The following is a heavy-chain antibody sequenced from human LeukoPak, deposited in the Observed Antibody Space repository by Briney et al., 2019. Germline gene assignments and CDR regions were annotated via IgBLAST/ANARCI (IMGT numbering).Heavy chain of an antibody. D-gene: IGHD6-19*01. CDR3: AKERQWLYYYGRDV. Sequence: PGGSLRLSCAASGFTFDDYAMHWVRQAPGKGLEWVSLISGDGGSTYYADSVKGRFTISRDNSKNSLYLQMNSLRTEDTALYYCAKERQWLYYYGRDVWGQGPTSPVPS. CDR1: GFTFDDYA. CDR2: ISGDGGST. V-gene: IGHV3-43*02. J-gene: IGHJ6*02.